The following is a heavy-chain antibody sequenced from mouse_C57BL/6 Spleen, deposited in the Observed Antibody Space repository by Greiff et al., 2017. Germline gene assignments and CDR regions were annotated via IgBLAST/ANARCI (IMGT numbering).Heavy chain of an antibody. CDR1: GYSITSGYY. Sequence: DVKLVESGPGLVKPSQSLSLTCSVTGYSITSGYYWNWIRQFPGNKLEWMGYISYDGSNNYNPSLKNRISITRDTSKNQFFLKLNSVTTEDTATYYCAREVFYDYDGYFDVWGTGTTVTVSS. V-gene: IGHV3-6*01. D-gene: IGHD2-4*01. J-gene: IGHJ1*03. CDR3: AREVFYDYDGYFDV. CDR2: ISYDGSN.